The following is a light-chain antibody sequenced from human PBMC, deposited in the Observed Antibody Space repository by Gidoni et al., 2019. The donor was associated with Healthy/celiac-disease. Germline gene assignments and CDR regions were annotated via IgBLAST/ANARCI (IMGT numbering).Light chain of an antibody. CDR2: AAS. CDR1: QSISSY. J-gene: IGKJ1*01. CDR3: QQSYSTPRT. V-gene: IGKV1-39*01. Sequence: DIQMTQSPSALSASVGDRVTITCQASQSISSYLNWYQQKPGKAPKLLIYAASSLQSGVPSRFSGSGSGTYFTLTISSLQPEDFSTYYCQQSYSTPRTFGQGTKVEIK.